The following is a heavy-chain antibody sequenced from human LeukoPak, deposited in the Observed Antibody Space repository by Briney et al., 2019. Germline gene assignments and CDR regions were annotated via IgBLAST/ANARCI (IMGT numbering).Heavy chain of an antibody. J-gene: IGHJ4*02. Sequence: PSETLSLTCTVSGGSISSYYWSWIRQPPGKGLEWIGYIYYSGSTNYNPSLKSRVTISVDTSKNQFSLKLSSVTAADTAVYYCARGFYYDSSGYFLSKYAPKNFDYWGQGTLVTVSS. D-gene: IGHD3-22*01. CDR2: IYYSGST. CDR1: GGSISSYY. CDR3: ARGFYYDSSGYFLSKYAPKNFDY. V-gene: IGHV4-59*08.